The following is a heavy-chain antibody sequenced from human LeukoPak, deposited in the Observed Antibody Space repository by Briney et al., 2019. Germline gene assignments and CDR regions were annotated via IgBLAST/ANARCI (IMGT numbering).Heavy chain of an antibody. CDR3: ARYDSSGYYRLTFDY. D-gene: IGHD3-22*01. CDR2: IYTSGST. Sequence: PSETLSLTCTVSGGSISSYYWSWIRQPAGKGLEWIGRIYTSGSTNYNPSLKSRVTISVDTSKNQFSLKLSSVTAADTAVYYCARYDSSGYYRLTFDYWGQGTLVTVSS. V-gene: IGHV4-4*07. J-gene: IGHJ4*02. CDR1: GGSISSYY.